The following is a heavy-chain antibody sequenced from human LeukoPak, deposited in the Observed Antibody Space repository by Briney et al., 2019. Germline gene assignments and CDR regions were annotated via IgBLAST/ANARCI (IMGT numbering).Heavy chain of an antibody. CDR3: ARVGDYGDYLSFDY. CDR1: GGTFSSYA. V-gene: IGHV1-69*01. J-gene: IGHJ4*02. Sequence: GASVKVSCKASGGTFSSYAISWVRQAPGQGLEWMGGIIPIFGTANYAQKFQGRVTITADESTSTAYMELSSLRSEDTAVYYCARVGDYGDYLSFDYWGQGTLVTVSS. D-gene: IGHD4-17*01. CDR2: IIPIFGTA.